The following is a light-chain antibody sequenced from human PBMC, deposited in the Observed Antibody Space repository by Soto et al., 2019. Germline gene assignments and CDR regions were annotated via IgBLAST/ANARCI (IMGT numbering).Light chain of an antibody. CDR2: DVS. J-gene: IGLJ2*01. CDR1: SSDVGGYNY. Sequence: QSALTQPASVSGSPGQSITISCTGTSSDVGGYNYVSWYQQHPGKAPKLMIYDVSNRPSGVSNRFSGSKSGNTASLTISGLQAEDEDDYYCSSYTSSSTSYVVFGGGTKVTVL. V-gene: IGLV2-14*01. CDR3: SSYTSSSTSYVV.